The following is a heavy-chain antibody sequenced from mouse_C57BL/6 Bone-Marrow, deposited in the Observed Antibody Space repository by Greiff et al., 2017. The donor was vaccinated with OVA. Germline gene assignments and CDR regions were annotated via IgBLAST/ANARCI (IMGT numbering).Heavy chain of an antibody. V-gene: IGHV5-4*01. CDR3: ARVYYGSSPWFAY. D-gene: IGHD1-1*01. CDR2: ISDGGSYT. Sequence: EVQLVESGGGLVKPGGSLKLSCAASGFTFSSYAMSWVRQTPEKRLEWVATISDGGSYTYYPDNVKGRFTISRDNAKNNLYLQMSHLKSEDTAMYYCARVYYGSSPWFAYWGQGTLVTVSA. J-gene: IGHJ3*01. CDR1: GFTFSSYA.